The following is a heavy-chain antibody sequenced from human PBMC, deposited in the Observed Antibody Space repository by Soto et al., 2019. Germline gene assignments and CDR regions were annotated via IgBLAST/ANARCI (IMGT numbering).Heavy chain of an antibody. Sequence: SETLSLTCTVSGGSISDISYCWGWIRQPPGKGLEWIGEINHSGSTNYNPSLKSRVTISVDTSKNQFSLKLSSVTAADTAVYYCARGGEWLRIRYYHGMDVWGQGTTVTVSS. CDR3: ARGGEWLRIRYYHGMDV. D-gene: IGHD5-12*01. CDR1: GGSISDISYC. J-gene: IGHJ6*02. V-gene: IGHV4-39*07. CDR2: INHSGST.